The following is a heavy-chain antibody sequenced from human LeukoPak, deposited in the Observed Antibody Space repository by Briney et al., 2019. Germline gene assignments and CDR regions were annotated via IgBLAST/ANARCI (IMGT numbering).Heavy chain of an antibody. D-gene: IGHD6-19*01. CDR2: IYYSGST. Sequence: PSETLSLTCTVSGGSISSYYWSWIRQPPGKGLEWIGYIYYSGSTNYNPSLKSRVTISVDTSKNQFSLKLNSVTAADAAVYYCATSGWYLLPGVYWGQGTLVTVSS. CDR1: GGSISSYY. J-gene: IGHJ4*02. V-gene: IGHV4-59*08. CDR3: ATSGWYLLPGVY.